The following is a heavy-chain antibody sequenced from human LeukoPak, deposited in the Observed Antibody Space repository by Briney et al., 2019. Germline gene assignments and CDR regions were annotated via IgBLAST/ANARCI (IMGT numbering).Heavy chain of an antibody. Sequence: ASVTVSCKASGYTFTSYGISWVRQAPGQGLEWMGWISAYNGNTNYAQKLQGRVTMTTDTSTSTAYMELRSLRSDDTAVYYCARDPEWFGEFTADYWGQGTLVTVSS. CDR3: ARDPEWFGEFTADY. CDR1: GYTFTSYG. D-gene: IGHD3-10*01. V-gene: IGHV1-18*01. J-gene: IGHJ4*02. CDR2: ISAYNGNT.